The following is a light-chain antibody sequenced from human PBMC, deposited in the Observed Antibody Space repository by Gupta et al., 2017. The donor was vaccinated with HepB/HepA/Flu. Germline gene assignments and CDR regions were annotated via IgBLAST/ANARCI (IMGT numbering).Light chain of an antibody. CDR3: QHRRRWPPGAT. Sequence: DIVLTQSPATLSLSPGERATLSCRASQSISSTALAWYQQKPGQAPRLLIYDASNRATGIPARVSGNGAGTDFTLTISSLEAEDFALYHCQHRRRWPPGATCGQGTRLEIK. J-gene: IGKJ5*01. CDR2: DAS. CDR1: QSISSTA. V-gene: IGKV3-11*01.